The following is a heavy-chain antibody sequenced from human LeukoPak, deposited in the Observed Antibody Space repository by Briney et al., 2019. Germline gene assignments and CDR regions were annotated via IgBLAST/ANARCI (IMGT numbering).Heavy chain of an antibody. Sequence: GGSLRLSCAASGFSFGNYAMKWVRQAPGEGLEWVSSISADAGSTYYADSVRGRFTISRDNSKNTLNLQMNSLRAEDTAIYYCTKGSGFSYGSSRFDSWGQGTLVTVSS. CDR3: TKGSGFSYGSSRFDS. V-gene: IGHV3-23*01. D-gene: IGHD5-18*01. CDR2: ISADAGST. J-gene: IGHJ4*02. CDR1: GFSFGNYA.